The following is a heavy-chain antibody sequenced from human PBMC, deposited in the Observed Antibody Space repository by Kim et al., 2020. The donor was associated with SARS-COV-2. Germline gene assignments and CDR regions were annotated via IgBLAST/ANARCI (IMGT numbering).Heavy chain of an antibody. CDR3: ARGRPIAAAGTFYYYYGMDV. CDR1: GFTFSSYA. V-gene: IGHV3-30-3*01. Sequence: GGSLRLSCAASGFTFSSYAMHWVRQAPGKGLEWVAVISYDGSNKYYADSVKGRFTISRDNSKNTLYLQMNSLRAEDTAVYYCARGRPIAAAGTFYYYYGMDVWGQGTTVTVSS. CDR2: ISYDGSNK. J-gene: IGHJ6*02. D-gene: IGHD6-13*01.